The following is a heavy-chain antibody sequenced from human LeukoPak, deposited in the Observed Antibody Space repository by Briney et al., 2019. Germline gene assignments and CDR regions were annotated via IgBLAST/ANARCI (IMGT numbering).Heavy chain of an antibody. CDR2: INHSGTT. Sequence: PSHTLSLTCAVDAGSFSGYYWGSTRHPPGKGLEWIGEINHSGTTYYNPSLKSRVTISVDTTKNQFSLKMTSVTAADTAVYYCAREESAVTNFDYWGQGTLVTVSS. CDR1: AGSFSGYY. V-gene: IGHV4-34*01. J-gene: IGHJ4*02. D-gene: IGHD4-17*01. CDR3: AREESAVTNFDY.